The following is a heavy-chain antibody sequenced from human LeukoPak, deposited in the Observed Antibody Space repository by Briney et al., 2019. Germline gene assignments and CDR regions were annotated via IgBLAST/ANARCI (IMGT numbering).Heavy chain of an antibody. V-gene: IGHV3-21*01. J-gene: IGHJ4*02. CDR1: GFTFSDYH. Sequence: GGSLRLSCVVSGFTFSDYHMNWVRQAPGKGLEWVSSISTSNSYIYYADSLTGRFTISRDNAKNSLYLQMNSLRAEDTAVYYCAKEGRDNYFDYWGQGTLVTVSS. CDR2: ISTSNSYI. CDR3: AKEGRDNYFDY.